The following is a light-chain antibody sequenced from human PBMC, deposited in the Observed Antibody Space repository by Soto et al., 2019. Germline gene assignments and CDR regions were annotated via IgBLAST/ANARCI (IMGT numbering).Light chain of an antibody. Sequence: DIVMTQSPDSLAVSLGKRATINCKSSQSVLYSSNNKNYLAWYQQKPRQPPKLLIYWASTRESGVPDRFSGSGSGTDFTLTISSLQAEDVAVYYCQQYYSTPDTFGQGTKLEIK. J-gene: IGKJ2*01. CDR1: QSVLYSSNNKNY. CDR2: WAS. V-gene: IGKV4-1*01. CDR3: QQYYSTPDT.